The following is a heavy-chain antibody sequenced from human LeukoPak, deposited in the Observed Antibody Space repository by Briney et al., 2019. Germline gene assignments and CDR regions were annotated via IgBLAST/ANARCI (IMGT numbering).Heavy chain of an antibody. V-gene: IGHV4-38-2*01. CDR2: IYHSGST. CDR3: ARVITVAYYMDV. D-gene: IGHD6-19*01. Sequence: SETLSLTCAVSGYSISSGYYWGWIRQPPGKGLEWIGSIYHSGSTYYNPSLKSRVTISVDTSKNQFSLKLSSVTAADTAVYYCARVITVAYYMDVWGKGTTVTVSS. J-gene: IGHJ6*03. CDR1: GYSISSGYY.